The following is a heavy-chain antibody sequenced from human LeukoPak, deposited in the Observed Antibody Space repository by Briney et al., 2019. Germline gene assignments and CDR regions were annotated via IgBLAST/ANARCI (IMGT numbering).Heavy chain of an antibody. V-gene: IGHV4-39*01. D-gene: IGHD1-26*01. CDR3: ARHHVYSGSYYEGNDY. CDR2: IYYSGST. J-gene: IGHJ4*02. CDR1: GGSISSSSHY. Sequence: PSETLSLTCTVSGGSISSSSHYWGWIRQPPGKGLEWIGSIYYSGSTYYNPSLKSRVTISVDTSKNQFSLKLSSVTAADTAVYYCARHHVYSGSYYEGNDYWGQGTLVTVSS.